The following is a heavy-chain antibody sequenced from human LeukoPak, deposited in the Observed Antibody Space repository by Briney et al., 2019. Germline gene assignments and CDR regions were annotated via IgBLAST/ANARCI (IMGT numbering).Heavy chain of an antibody. Sequence: GGSLRLSCAASGLTFSRYGMHWARQAQDSGLEWVAVISYDGSNKYYADSVKGGFTISRDNSKNTLYLQRNSLRAEETAVYYCAKDKHIGVRGGTRTNWFDPWGQGTLVTVSS. J-gene: IGHJ5*02. CDR1: GLTFSRYG. CDR3: AKDKHIGVRGGTRTNWFDP. V-gene: IGHV3-30*18. D-gene: IGHD3-10*01. CDR2: ISYDGSNK.